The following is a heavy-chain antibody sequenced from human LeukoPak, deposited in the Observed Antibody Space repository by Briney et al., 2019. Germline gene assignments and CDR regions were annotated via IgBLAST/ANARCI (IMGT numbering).Heavy chain of an antibody. V-gene: IGHV3-23*01. D-gene: IGHD3-3*01. J-gene: IGHJ4*02. CDR1: GFTFSSYA. CDR2: ISGSGGST. Sequence: GGSLRLSCAASGFTFSSYAMSWVRQAPGKGLEWVSAISGSGGSTYYADSVKGRFTISRDNSKNTLYLQMNSLRAEDTAVYYCANDRRYDFWSGYFDYWGQGTLVTGSS. CDR3: ANDRRYDFWSGYFDY.